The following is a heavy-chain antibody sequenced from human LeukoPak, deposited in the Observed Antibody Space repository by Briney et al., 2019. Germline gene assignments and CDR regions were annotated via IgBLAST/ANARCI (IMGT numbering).Heavy chain of an antibody. Sequence: GGSLRLSCAASGFTFSSYAMHWVRQAPGKGLEYVSGISNDGGSTYYANSVKGRFTISRDNSKNTLYLQMGSLRVEDMAVYYCARDRRGYSFLPTFDYWGQGTLVTVSS. CDR1: GFTFSSYA. D-gene: IGHD5-18*01. CDR2: ISNDGGST. CDR3: ARDRRGYSFLPTFDY. J-gene: IGHJ4*02. V-gene: IGHV3-64*01.